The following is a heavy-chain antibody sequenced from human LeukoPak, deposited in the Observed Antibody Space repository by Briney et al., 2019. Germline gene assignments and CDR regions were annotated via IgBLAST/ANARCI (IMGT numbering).Heavy chain of an antibody. Sequence: GGSLRLSCSASGFRFSSYAMHWVRQAPGKGLEYVSAISTNGGSTYYADSVKGRSTISRDNSKNTLYLQMSSLRAEDTAVYYCVKDPLTGYYPFDYWGQGTLVTVSS. D-gene: IGHD3-9*01. J-gene: IGHJ4*02. CDR2: ISTNGGST. V-gene: IGHV3-64D*06. CDR1: GFRFSSYA. CDR3: VKDPLTGYYPFDY.